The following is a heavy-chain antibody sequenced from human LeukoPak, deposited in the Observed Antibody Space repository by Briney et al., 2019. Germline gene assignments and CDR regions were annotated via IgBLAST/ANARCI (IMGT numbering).Heavy chain of an antibody. V-gene: IGHV1-2*06. CDR3: ARGFYYGHDAFDI. D-gene: IGHD3-10*01. CDR1: GYTITGYY. Sequence: ASVKVSCKASGYTITGYYLHWVQQAPGQGLEWMGRINPNSGGTNSAQKFQGRITMTRDTSISTAYMELSSLRSEGTAVYYCARGFYYGHDAFDIWGQGTMVTVSS. J-gene: IGHJ3*02. CDR2: INPNSGGT.